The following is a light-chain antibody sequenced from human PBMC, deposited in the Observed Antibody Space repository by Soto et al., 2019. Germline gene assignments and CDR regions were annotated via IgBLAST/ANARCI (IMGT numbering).Light chain of an antibody. CDR1: QTISTW. CDR2: DAS. Sequence: DIPVTQSPPTLSASVGDRVTITCRAIQTISTWMAWYQQKPGKAPKLLVYDASTLQSGVASRFSGSGSGTEFTLIISGLQPDDSATYYCQQYTNTNNPWMFGQGTKVDIK. J-gene: IGKJ1*01. V-gene: IGKV1-5*01. CDR3: QQYTNTNNPWM.